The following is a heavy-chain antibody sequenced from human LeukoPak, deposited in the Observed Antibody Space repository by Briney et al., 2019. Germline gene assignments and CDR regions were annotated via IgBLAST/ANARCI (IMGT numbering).Heavy chain of an antibody. CDR1: GGSISSYY. CDR2: IYYSGST. V-gene: IGHV4-59*01. D-gene: IGHD5-18*01. CDR3: ARDRGGQYSYGREFDY. J-gene: IGHJ4*02. Sequence: PSDTLSLTCTVSGGSISSYYWSWIRQPPGKGLEWIGYIYYSGSTNYNPSLKSRVTISVDTSKNQFSLKLSSVTAADTAVYYCARDRGGQYSYGREFDYWGQGTLVTVSS.